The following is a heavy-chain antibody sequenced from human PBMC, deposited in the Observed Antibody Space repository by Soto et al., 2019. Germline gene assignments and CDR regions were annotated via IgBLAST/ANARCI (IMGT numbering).Heavy chain of an antibody. V-gene: IGHV3-23*01. D-gene: IGHD1-1*01. Sequence: GGSLRLSCADSGFTFSTYALSWVRQAPGKGLEWVSAINERGGSTYYADSVKGRFTISRDNSKNTLYLQMKSLRAEDTALYYCAKDKSGTTAFDIWGQGTMVTVSS. CDR3: AKDKSGTTAFDI. CDR2: INERGGST. J-gene: IGHJ3*02. CDR1: GFTFSTYA.